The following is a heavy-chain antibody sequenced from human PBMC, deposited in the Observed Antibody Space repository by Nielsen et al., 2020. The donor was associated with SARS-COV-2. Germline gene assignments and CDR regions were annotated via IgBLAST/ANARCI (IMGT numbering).Heavy chain of an antibody. J-gene: IGHJ4*02. CDR3: ARGGLAPNS. Sequence: SETLSLTCTVSGGSISSDDYYWSWIRQPPGKGLEWIGYIYNSGSTYYNPSLKSRVTVSIDPSKNQFSLKLSSVTAADTAVYYCARGGLAPNSWGQGTLVTVSS. CDR1: GGSISSDDYY. V-gene: IGHV4-30-4*01. D-gene: IGHD3/OR15-3a*01. CDR2: IYNSGST.